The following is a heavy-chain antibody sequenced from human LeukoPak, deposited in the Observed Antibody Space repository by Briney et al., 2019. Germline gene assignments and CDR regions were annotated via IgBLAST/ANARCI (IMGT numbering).Heavy chain of an antibody. D-gene: IGHD1-1*01. Sequence: GGSLRLSCAASGFTFSSYEMNWVRQAPGKGLEWVSYISSSGSTICYADSVKGRFTISRDNAKNSLYLQMNSLRAEDTAVYYCATLVNYWSFDYWGQGTLVTVSS. V-gene: IGHV3-48*03. CDR1: GFTFSSYE. CDR3: ATLVNYWSFDY. J-gene: IGHJ4*02. CDR2: ISSSGSTI.